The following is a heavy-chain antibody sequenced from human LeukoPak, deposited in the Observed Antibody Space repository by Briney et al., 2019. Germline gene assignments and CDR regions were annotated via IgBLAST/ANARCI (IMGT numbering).Heavy chain of an antibody. CDR1: GGSLNSYY. J-gene: IGHJ4*02. CDR2: IYYSGST. V-gene: IGHV4-59*01. CDR3: ARDQRFTY. Sequence: PSETLSLTCTVSGGSLNSYYWNWLRQPPGEGLEWIGYIYYSGSTKYNPSLKSRVTISVDTSKNQFSLKLTSVTAADTAVYYCARDQRFTYWGQGTQVTVSS. D-gene: IGHD5-24*01.